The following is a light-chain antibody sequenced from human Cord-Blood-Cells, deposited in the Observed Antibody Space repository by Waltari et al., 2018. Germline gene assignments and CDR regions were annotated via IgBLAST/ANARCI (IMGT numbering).Light chain of an antibody. Sequence: DIQITQSPSSLYASVGDRVTIPCRASQSISSYLNWYQQKPGTAPKLLIYAASSLQSGVPSRFSGSGSGTDFTLTISSLQPEDFATYYCQQSYSTPYTFGQGTKLEIK. V-gene: IGKV1-39*01. J-gene: IGKJ2*01. CDR3: QQSYSTPYT. CDR2: AAS. CDR1: QSISSY.